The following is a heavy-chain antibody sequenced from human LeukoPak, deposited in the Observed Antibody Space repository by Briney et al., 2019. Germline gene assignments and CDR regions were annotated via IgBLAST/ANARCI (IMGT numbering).Heavy chain of an antibody. D-gene: IGHD5-12*01. V-gene: IGHV1-69*04. Sequence: ASVKVSCKASGGTLSSYAISWVRQAPGQGLEWMGRIIPILGIANYAQKFQGRVTITADKSTSTAYMELSSLRSEDTAVYYCARESDSGYRPWGQGTLVTVSS. CDR3: ARESDSGYRP. J-gene: IGHJ4*02. CDR1: GGTLSSYA. CDR2: IIPILGIA.